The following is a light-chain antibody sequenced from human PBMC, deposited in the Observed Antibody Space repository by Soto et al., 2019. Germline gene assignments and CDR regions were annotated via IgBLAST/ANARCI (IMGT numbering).Light chain of an antibody. J-gene: IGLJ3*02. Sequence: QAVVTQPPSVSGAPGQRVTISCTGSSSNIGAGYDVHWYQQLPGTAPKLLIYGNSNRPSGVPDRFSGSKSGTSASLAITGLQAEDEADYYCQSYDSSLSVWVFGGGTKLTVL. V-gene: IGLV1-40*01. CDR3: QSYDSSLSVWV. CDR1: SSNIGAGYD. CDR2: GNS.